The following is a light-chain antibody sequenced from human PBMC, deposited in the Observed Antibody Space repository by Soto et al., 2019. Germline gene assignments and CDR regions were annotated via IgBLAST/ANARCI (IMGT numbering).Light chain of an antibody. J-gene: IGLJ7*01. CDR3: QVWDASNDLHIL. CDR1: SDSVSASHF. Sequence: QAVVTQEPSFSVSPGGTVTLTCGLSSDSVSASHFPSWYQQTPGQAPRTLIYNTNTRSSGVPERFSGSNSGNTATLTISRVEAGDEADYYCQVWDASNDLHILFGGGTQLTVL. CDR2: NTN. V-gene: IGLV8-61*01.